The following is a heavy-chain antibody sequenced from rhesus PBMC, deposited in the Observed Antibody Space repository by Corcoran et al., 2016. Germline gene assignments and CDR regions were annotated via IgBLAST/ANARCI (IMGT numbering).Heavy chain of an antibody. J-gene: IGHJ2*01. CDR1: GYTCTDYY. D-gene: IGHD3-40*01. Sequence: EVQLVQSGAEVKKPGASVKISCKASGYTCTDYYLHWVRQATGKGLEWVGRIDPEEGETLHAQKFQDRVTITADTSTDTAYMDLSSLTSEDTAVYYCATLTYDNGYFDLWGPGTPITISS. CDR3: ATLTYDNGYFDL. CDR2: IDPEEGET. V-gene: IGHV1-111*02.